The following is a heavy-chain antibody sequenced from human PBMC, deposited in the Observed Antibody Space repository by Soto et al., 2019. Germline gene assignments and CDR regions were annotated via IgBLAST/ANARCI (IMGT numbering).Heavy chain of an antibody. CDR3: ARHPDSSGWLNWFDP. D-gene: IGHD6-19*01. CDR1: GGSISSSSYY. CDR2: IYYSGST. V-gene: IGHV4-39*01. J-gene: IGHJ5*02. Sequence: SVTLSLTCTVSGGSISSSSYYGGWIRQPPGKGLEWIGSIYYSGSTYYNPSLKSRVTISVDTSKNQFSLKLSSVTAADTAVYYCARHPDSSGWLNWFDPWGQGTLVTVSS.